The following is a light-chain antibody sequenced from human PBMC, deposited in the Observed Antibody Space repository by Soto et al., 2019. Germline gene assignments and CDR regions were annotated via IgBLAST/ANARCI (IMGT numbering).Light chain of an antibody. Sequence: DIQMTQSPSSLSASVGDRVTITCRASQSISNYLNWYQQKPGKAAKLLIYAASSLQSGVPSRFSGSGSGTDFTLTISSLQPEDFATYYCQQSYSTPYTFGQGTNLEIK. V-gene: IGKV1-39*01. CDR1: QSISNY. J-gene: IGKJ2*01. CDR3: QQSYSTPYT. CDR2: AAS.